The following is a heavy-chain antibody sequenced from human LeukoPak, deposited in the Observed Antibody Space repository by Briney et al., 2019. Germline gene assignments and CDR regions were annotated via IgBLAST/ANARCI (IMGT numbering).Heavy chain of an antibody. D-gene: IGHD2-15*01. CDR2: IYTSGST. Sequence: SETLSLTCTVSGGSISSYYWSWIRQPAGKGLEWIGRIYTSGSTNYNPSLKSRVTMSVDTSKNQFSLKLSSVTAADTAVYYCARDLLYCSGGSCYEYLDYWGQGTLVTVSS. CDR1: GGSISSYY. J-gene: IGHJ4*02. CDR3: ARDLLYCSGGSCYEYLDY. V-gene: IGHV4-4*07.